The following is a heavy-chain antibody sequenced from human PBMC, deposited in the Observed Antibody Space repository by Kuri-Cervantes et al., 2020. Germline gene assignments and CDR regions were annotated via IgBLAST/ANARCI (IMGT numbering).Heavy chain of an antibody. D-gene: IGHD3-22*01. V-gene: IGHV3-23*01. CDR3: AKDMFYYDTGGAFDI. Sequence: GESLKISCAASGFTFSSYGMHWVRQAPGKGLEWVSVMSGSGGSTYYADSVKGRFTISRDNSKNTLYLQMSSLRADDTAVYYCAKDMFYYDTGGAFDIWGQGTLVTVSS. J-gene: IGHJ3*02. CDR1: GFTFSSYG. CDR2: MSGSGGST.